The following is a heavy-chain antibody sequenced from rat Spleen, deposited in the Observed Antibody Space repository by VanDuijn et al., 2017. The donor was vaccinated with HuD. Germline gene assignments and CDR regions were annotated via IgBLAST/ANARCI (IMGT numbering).Heavy chain of an antibody. D-gene: IGHD1-3*01. J-gene: IGHJ3*01. V-gene: IGHV2-15*01. CDR3: AREGPFNPFAY. Sequence: QVQLKESGPGLVKPSETLSLTCTVSGFSLTSYHVSWVRQPPGKGLEWMGVIWGDGSTAYNSALKSRLSISRDTSKSQVLLKMNSLQTEDTAMYFCAREGPFNPFAYWGQGTLVTVSS. CDR2: IWGDGST. CDR1: GFSLTSYH.